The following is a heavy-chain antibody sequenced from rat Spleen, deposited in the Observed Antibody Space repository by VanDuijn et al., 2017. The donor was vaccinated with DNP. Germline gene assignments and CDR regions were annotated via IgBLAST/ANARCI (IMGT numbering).Heavy chain of an antibody. Sequence: EVQLVESGGGLVQPGGSLKLSCAASGFTFSDYNMAWVRQAPKKGLEWVTTIIFDGSPTYYRDAVKGRFPIPRANARSTLYLQMDSLRSEDTATYYCARSGSYGGHWFAYWGQCTLVTVSS. CDR3: ARSGSYGGHWFAY. CDR1: GFTFSDYN. J-gene: IGHJ3*01. CDR2: IIFDGSPT. V-gene: IGHV5-7*01. D-gene: IGHD1-1*01.